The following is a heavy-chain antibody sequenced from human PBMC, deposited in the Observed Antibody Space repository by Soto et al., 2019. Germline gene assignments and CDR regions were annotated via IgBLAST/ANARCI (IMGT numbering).Heavy chain of an antibody. Sequence: QVQLQESGPGLVKPSQTLSLTCTVSGGSISSGGYYWSWIRQHPGKGLEWIGYIYYSGSTYYNPSLKSRVTISVDTAKNQFSLKLSSVTAADTAVYYCARSITMVRGVDYWGQGTLVTVSS. CDR2: IYYSGST. CDR3: ARSITMVRGVDY. CDR1: GGSISSGGYY. D-gene: IGHD3-10*01. J-gene: IGHJ4*02. V-gene: IGHV4-31*03.